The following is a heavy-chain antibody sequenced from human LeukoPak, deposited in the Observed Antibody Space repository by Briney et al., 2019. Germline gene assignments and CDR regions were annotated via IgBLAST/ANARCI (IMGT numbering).Heavy chain of an antibody. CDR2: IYHSGTT. J-gene: IGHJ5*02. CDR3: ARGPIVMVNDNWFDP. V-gene: IGHV4-38-2*02. CDR1: GYFISTGYH. D-gene: IGHD2-21*01. Sequence: SETLSLTCTVSGYFISTGYHWGWIRQPPGKGLEWIGNIYHSGTTYYNPSLKSRVTMSVDTSNNQFSLMLDSVTAADTAVYYCARGPIVMVNDNWFDPWGQGTLVVVSS.